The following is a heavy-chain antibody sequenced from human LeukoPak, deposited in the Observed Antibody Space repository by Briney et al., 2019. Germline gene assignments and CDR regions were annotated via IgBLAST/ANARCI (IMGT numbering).Heavy chain of an antibody. D-gene: IGHD5-18*01. J-gene: IGHJ5*02. V-gene: IGHV1-69*05. CDR1: GGTFSSYA. Sequence: SVKVSCKASGGTFSSYAISWVRQAPGQGLEWMGGSIPIFGTANYAQKFQGRVTITTDESTSTAYMELSSLRSEDTAVYYCARSKGYSYGYDWFDPWGQRTLVTVSS. CDR3: ARSKGYSYGYDWFDP. CDR2: SIPIFGTA.